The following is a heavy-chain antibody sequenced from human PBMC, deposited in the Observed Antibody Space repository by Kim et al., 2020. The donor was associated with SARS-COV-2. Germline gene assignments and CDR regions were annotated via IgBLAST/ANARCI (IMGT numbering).Heavy chain of an antibody. J-gene: IGHJ4*02. V-gene: IGHV3-23*03. CDR3: AKEFGPYSGSYSDY. Sequence: GGSLRLSCAASGFTFSSYAMSWVRQAPGKGLEWGSVIYSGGSSTYSADSVKGRFTISRDNSKNTLYLQMNSLRAEDTAVYYCAKEFGPYSGSYSDYWGQRSRVTVSS. CDR2: IYSGGSST. D-gene: IGHD1-26*01. CDR1: GFTFSSYA.